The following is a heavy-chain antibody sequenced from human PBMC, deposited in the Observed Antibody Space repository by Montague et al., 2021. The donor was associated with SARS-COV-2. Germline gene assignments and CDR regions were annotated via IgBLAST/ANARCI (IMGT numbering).Heavy chain of an antibody. CDR1: GVVELRRRSE. J-gene: IGHJ5*02. Sequence: SETLSLTCTVSGVVELRRRSEEHTSELQSPLKLVCRLLLEKKKRTYYKPSLKSQVTMSVDTSENQFSLKLTSVTVADTALYYCARHGGVNEFDPWGQGTLVSVS. CDR2: LEKKKRT. V-gene: IGHV4-39*01. CDR3: ARHGGVNEFDP. D-gene: IGHD3-3*01.